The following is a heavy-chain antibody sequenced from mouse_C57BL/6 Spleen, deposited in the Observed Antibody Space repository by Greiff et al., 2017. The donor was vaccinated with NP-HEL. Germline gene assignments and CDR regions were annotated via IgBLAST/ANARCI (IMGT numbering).Heavy chain of an antibody. CDR3: TREGRYGRGYFDV. V-gene: IGHV5-9-1*02. CDR1: GFTFSSYA. J-gene: IGHJ1*03. CDR2: ISSGGDYI. Sequence: EVKLMESGEGLVKPGGSLKLSCAASGFTFSSYAMSWVRQTPEKRLEWVAYISSGGDYIYYADTVKGRFTISRDNARNTLYLQMSSLKSEDTAMYYCTREGRYGRGYFDVWGTGTTVTVSS. D-gene: IGHD1-1*01.